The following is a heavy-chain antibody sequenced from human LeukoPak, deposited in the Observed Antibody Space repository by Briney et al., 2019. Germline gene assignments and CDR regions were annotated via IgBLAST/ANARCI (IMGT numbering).Heavy chain of an antibody. J-gene: IGHJ3*02. CDR3: ARGGDSSGYYLLDAFDI. D-gene: IGHD3-22*01. Sequence: SETLSLTCAAYGGSFSGYYWSWIRQPPGKGLEWIGEINHSGSSNYNPSLKSRVTISVDTSKNQFSLKLSSVTAADTAVYYCARGGDSSGYYLLDAFDIWGQGTMVTVSS. V-gene: IGHV4-34*01. CDR2: INHSGSS. CDR1: GGSFSGYY.